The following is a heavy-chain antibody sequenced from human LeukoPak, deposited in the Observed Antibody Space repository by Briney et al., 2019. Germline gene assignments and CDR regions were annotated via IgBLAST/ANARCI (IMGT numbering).Heavy chain of an antibody. CDR2: IDGSSSNM. CDR3: VRAYTRGYSDDFDY. D-gene: IGHD3-22*01. V-gene: IGHV3-11*01. Sequence: GGSLRLSCAASGFFSSDYYMSWMRQAPGKGLEWVSYIDGSSSNMYYADSVKGRFTISRDNAKTSLYLQMNSLRGEDTAVYYCVRAYTRGYSDDFDYWGQGTLVTVSS. CDR1: GFFSSDYY. J-gene: IGHJ4*02.